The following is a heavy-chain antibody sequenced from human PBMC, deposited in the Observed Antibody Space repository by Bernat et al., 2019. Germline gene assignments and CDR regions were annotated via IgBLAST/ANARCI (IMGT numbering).Heavy chain of an antibody. CDR1: GFTFSNAW. V-gene: IGHV3-15*01. D-gene: IGHD4/OR15-4a*01. CDR2: IKSKTDGGKT. CDR3: TTGYYGAQDY. Sequence: EVQLVESGGGLVKPGGSLRLSCAASGFTFSNAWMSWVRQAPGKGLEWVGRIKSKTDGGKTDYAAPVKGRFTISRDDSKNTLYLQMNSLKTEDTAVYYCTTGYYGAQDYWGQGTLVTVSS. J-gene: IGHJ4*02.